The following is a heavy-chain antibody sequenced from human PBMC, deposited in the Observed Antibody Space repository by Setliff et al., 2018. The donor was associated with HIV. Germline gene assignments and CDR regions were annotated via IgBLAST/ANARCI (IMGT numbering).Heavy chain of an antibody. CDR1: GGTFSSYA. D-gene: IGHD3-22*01. CDR2: IIAISGTP. J-gene: IGHJ4*02. V-gene: IGHV1-69*13. Sequence: SVKVSCKASGGTFSSYAISWVRQTPGQGLEWMGGIIAISGTPNYAQKFQGRVTITADESTSTAYMELSSLRSEDTAVYYCAATYYYDSSGLHGFDYWGQGTLVTV. CDR3: AATYYYDSSGLHGFDY.